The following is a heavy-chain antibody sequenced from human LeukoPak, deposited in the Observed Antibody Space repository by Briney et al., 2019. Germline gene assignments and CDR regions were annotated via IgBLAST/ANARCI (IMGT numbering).Heavy chain of an antibody. J-gene: IGHJ4*02. CDR3: ARVNDYGDYGREGHFDY. CDR1: GGTFSSSA. V-gene: IGHV1-69*13. CDR2: IIPIFGTT. Sequence: ASVKVSCKASGGTFSSSAIIWVRQAPGQGLEWMGGIIPIFGTTNYAQKFQGRVTITADEFTSTAYMELSSLRSEDTAVYYCARVNDYGDYGREGHFDYWGQGTLVTVSS. D-gene: IGHD4-17*01.